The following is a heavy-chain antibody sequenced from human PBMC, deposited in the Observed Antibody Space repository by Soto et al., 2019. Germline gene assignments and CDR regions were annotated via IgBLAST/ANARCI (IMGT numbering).Heavy chain of an antibody. CDR2: IYYSGST. Sequence: QLQLQESGPGLVKPSETLSLTCTVSGGSISSSSYYWGWIRQPPGKGLEWIGSIYYSGSTYYSPSLQGRVTISVDTAKIQFSLKLSSVTAADTAVYYCARIFWRGYYPINWFDPWGQGTLVTVSS. V-gene: IGHV4-39*01. CDR1: GGSISSSSYY. J-gene: IGHJ5*02. D-gene: IGHD3-3*01. CDR3: ARIFWRGYYPINWFDP.